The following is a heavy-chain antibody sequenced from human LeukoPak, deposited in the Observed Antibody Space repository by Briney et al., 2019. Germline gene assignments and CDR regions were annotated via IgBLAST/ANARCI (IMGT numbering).Heavy chain of an antibody. CDR3: ARGGAFSSSWYVDY. V-gene: IGHV4-59*01. CDR2: IFYSGST. Sequence: PSETLSLTCAVSHGSLSGFYWSCIREPPGRGLEWSGYIFYSGSTNYNPPLKSRVTIAVDTSRNKVSLKLGSVPAADTAVYYCARGGAFSSSWYVDYWGQGTLVTVST. J-gene: IGHJ4*02. D-gene: IGHD6-13*01. CDR1: HGSLSGFY.